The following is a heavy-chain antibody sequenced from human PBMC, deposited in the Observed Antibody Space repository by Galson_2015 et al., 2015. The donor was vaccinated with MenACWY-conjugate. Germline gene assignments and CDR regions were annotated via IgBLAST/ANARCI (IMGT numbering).Heavy chain of an antibody. CDR2: INQDGSEK. D-gene: IGHD2-15*01. J-gene: IGHJ4*02. Sequence: SLRLSCAASGFTFSRDWLSWVRQAPGKGLEWVAHINQDGSEKNYVASVKGRFTISRDNAKNSLYLQMNRLRADDTAVYYCAREYVDCTGGRCSSCFDYWGQGTLVTVPS. CDR3: AREYVDCTGGRCSSCFDY. CDR1: GFTFSRDW. V-gene: IGHV3-7*03.